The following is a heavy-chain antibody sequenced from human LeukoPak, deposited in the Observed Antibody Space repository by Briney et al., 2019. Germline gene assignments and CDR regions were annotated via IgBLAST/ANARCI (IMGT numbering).Heavy chain of an antibody. V-gene: IGHV4-38-2*02. J-gene: IGHJ4*02. D-gene: IGHD5-18*01. CDR2: LYHSGSM. CDR1: GYSISSGYY. Sequence: PSETLSLTCSVSGYSISSGYYWGWIRPPPGKGLEWIGSLYHSGSMYYNPSLESRVTISVDTSRNQFSLKLSSVTAADTAVYYCARTGVDTPMLYYFDYWGQGTLVTVSS. CDR3: ARTGVDTPMLYYFDY.